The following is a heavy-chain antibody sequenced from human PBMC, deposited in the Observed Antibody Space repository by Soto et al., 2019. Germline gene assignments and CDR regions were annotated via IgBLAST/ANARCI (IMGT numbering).Heavy chain of an antibody. CDR2: IYPGDSDT. D-gene: IGHD3-22*01. CDR1: GYSFTSYW. V-gene: IGHV5-51*01. Sequence: GESLKISCKGSGYSFTSYWIGWVRQMPGKGLEWMGIIYPGDSDTRYSPSFQGQVTISADKSISTAYLQWSSLKASDTAMYYCASSTSYYYYSSGYADAFDIWGQGTMVIVSS. J-gene: IGHJ3*02. CDR3: ASSTSYYYYSSGYADAFDI.